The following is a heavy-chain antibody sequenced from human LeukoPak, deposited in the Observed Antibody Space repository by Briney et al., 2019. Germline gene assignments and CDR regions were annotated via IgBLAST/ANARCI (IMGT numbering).Heavy chain of an antibody. Sequence: SETLSLTCTVSGGSISSYYWSWIRQPPGKGLEWIGYIYYSGSTNYNPSLKSRVTISVDTSKNQFSLKLSSVTAADTAVYYCARRGSSSSEQFDYWGQGTLVTVSS. V-gene: IGHV4-59*01. D-gene: IGHD6-6*01. CDR3: ARRGSSSSEQFDY. J-gene: IGHJ4*02. CDR2: IYYSGST. CDR1: GGSISSYY.